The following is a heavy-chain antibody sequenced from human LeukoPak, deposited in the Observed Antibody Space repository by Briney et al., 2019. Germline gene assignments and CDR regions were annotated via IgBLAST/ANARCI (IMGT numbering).Heavy chain of an antibody. CDR2: IYYSGST. V-gene: IGHV4-30-4*08. CDR3: ARVLPYDFWSGGAPGALDY. D-gene: IGHD3-3*01. J-gene: IGHJ4*02. CDR1: GGSISSGDYY. Sequence: SQTLSLTCTVSGGSISSGDYYWSWIRQPPGKGLEWIGYIYYSGSTYYNPSLKSRVTISVDTSKNQFSLKLSSVTAADTAVYYCARVLPYDFWSGGAPGALDYWGQGTLVTVSS.